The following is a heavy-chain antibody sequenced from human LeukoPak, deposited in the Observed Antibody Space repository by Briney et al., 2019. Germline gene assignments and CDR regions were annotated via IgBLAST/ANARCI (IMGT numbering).Heavy chain of an antibody. CDR1: GFTFSDYY. J-gene: IGHJ4*02. D-gene: IGHD4-17*01. CDR3: ARDRLMTTVTRALDY. CDR2: ISSSGSTI. V-gene: IGHV3-11*04. Sequence: PGGSLRLSCAASGFTFSDYYMSWIRQAPGKGLEWVSYISSSGSTIYYADSVKGRFTISRDNAKNSLYLQMNSLRAEDTAVYYCARDRLMTTVTRALDYWGQGTLVTVSS.